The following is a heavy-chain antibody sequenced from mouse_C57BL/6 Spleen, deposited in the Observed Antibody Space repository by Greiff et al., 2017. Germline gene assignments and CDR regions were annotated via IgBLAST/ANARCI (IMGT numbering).Heavy chain of an antibody. CDR3: TRRGYYGSSYGDY. D-gene: IGHD1-1*01. CDR1: GYTFTDYE. Sequence: ESGAELVRPGASVTLSCKASGYTFTDYEMHWVKQTPVHGLEWIGAIDPETGGTAYNQKFKGKAILTADKSSSTAYMELRSLTSEDSAVYYCTRRGYYGSSYGDYWGQGTTLTVSS. J-gene: IGHJ2*01. CDR2: IDPETGGT. V-gene: IGHV1-15*01.